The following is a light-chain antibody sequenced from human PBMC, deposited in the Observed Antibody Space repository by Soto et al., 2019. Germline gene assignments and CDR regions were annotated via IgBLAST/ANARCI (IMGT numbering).Light chain of an antibody. CDR2: GAS. Sequence: DIQMTQSPSSLSASVGDRVTITCQASQDISNYLNWFQQKPGKAPKLLIYGASNLKTGVPSRFSGGGSGTDFTFTISSLQPEDFATYYCQQYDNPNLTVTFGGGTKVEIK. J-gene: IGKJ4*01. CDR3: QQYDNPNLTVT. CDR1: QDISNY. V-gene: IGKV1-33*01.